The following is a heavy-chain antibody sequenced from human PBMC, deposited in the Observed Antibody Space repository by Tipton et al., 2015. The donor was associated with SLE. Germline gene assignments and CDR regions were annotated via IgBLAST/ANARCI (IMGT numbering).Heavy chain of an antibody. J-gene: IGHJ5*02. CDR1: GGSISSGASS. V-gene: IGHV4-30-2*01. CDR3: ARVIVGATGWFDP. CDR2: IYHTGST. D-gene: IGHD1-26*01. Sequence: TLSLTCTVSGGSISSGASSWSWIRQPPGKGLEWMGYIYHTGSTYNNPSLKSRVTISIDTSKNQFSLKLSSVTAADTAVYYCARVIVGATGWFDPWGQGTLVTVSS.